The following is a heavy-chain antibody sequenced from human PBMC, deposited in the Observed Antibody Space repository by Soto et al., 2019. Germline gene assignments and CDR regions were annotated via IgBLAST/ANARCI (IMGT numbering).Heavy chain of an antibody. J-gene: IGHJ6*02. D-gene: IGHD3-22*01. CDR3: ARDWDLYYYDSSGPYGYYYGMDV. CDR1: GYTFTSYY. V-gene: IGHV1-46*01. Sequence: ASVKVSCKASGYTFTSYYMHWVRQAPGQGLEWMGIINPSGGSTSYAQKFQGRVTMTRDTSTSTVYMELSSLRSEDTAVYYCARDWDLYYYDSSGPYGYYYGMDVWGQGTTVTVSS. CDR2: INPSGGST.